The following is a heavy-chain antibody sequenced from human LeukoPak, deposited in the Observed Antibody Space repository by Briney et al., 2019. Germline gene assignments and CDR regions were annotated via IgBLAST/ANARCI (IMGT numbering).Heavy chain of an antibody. CDR3: ARYNSGTYLDY. D-gene: IGHD1-26*01. V-gene: IGHV1-2*04. CDR1: GYTFTGYY. J-gene: IGHJ4*02. Sequence: GASVKVSCKASGYTFTGYYMHWVRQAPGQGLEWMGWINPNSGGTYYAQKFQGWVTMTRDTSISTAYMELSRLRSDDTAMYYCARYNSGTYLDYWGQGTLVTVSS. CDR2: INPNSGGT.